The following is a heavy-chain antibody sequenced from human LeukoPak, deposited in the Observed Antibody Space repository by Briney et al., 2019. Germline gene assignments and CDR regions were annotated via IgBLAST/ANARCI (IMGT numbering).Heavy chain of an antibody. CDR3: ARALGEVVPAANYYYYYGMDV. Sequence: GGSLRLSCAASGFTFGSYGMHWVRQAPGKGLEWVAVIWYDGSNKYYADSVKGRFTISRDNSKNTLYLQMNSLRAEDTAVYYCARALGEVVPAANYYYYYGMDVWGKGTTVTVSS. CDR1: GFTFGSYG. J-gene: IGHJ6*04. CDR2: IWYDGSNK. D-gene: IGHD2-2*01. V-gene: IGHV3-33*01.